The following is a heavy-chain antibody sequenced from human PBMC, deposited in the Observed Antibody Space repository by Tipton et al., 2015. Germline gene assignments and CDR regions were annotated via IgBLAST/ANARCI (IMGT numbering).Heavy chain of an antibody. CDR2: ISSSSSFI. CDR1: GFTFSTYN. CDR3: AREAGFCTDGVCAFDI. V-gene: IGHV3-21*01. D-gene: IGHD2-8*01. Sequence: SLRLSCAASGFTFSTYNMNWVRQAPGKGLEWVSSISSSSSFIYYADSVKGRFTISRDNAKNSFYLQMNSLRAGDTAVYYCAREAGFCTDGVCAFDIWGQGTMVTVSS. J-gene: IGHJ3*02.